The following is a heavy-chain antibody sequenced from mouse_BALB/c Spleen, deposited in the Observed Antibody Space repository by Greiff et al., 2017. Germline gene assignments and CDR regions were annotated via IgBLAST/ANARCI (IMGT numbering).Heavy chain of an antibody. CDR2: ISYSGST. Sequence: DVKLQESGPGLVKPSQSLSLTCTVTGYSITSDYAWNWIRQFPGNKLEWMGYISYSGSTSYNPSLKSRISITRDTSKNQFFLQLNSVTTEDTATYYCARNYGSSPYYAMDYWGQGTSVTVSS. CDR1: GYSITSDYA. J-gene: IGHJ4*01. D-gene: IGHD1-1*01. V-gene: IGHV3-2*02. CDR3: ARNYGSSPYYAMDY.